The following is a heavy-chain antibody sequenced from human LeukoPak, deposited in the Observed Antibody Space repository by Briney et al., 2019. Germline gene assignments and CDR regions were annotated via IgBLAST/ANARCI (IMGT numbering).Heavy chain of an antibody. V-gene: IGHV3-21*01. J-gene: IGHJ5*02. CDR1: GFTFSSYS. CDR3: ARDYSKNGNWFDP. Sequence: GGSLRLSCAASGFTFSSYSMTWVRQAPGKGLEWVSSISSSSSYIYYADSVKGRFTISRDTAKNTLYLQMNSLRAEDTAVYYCARDYSKNGNWFDPWGQGTLVTVSS. CDR2: ISSSSSYI. D-gene: IGHD4-11*01.